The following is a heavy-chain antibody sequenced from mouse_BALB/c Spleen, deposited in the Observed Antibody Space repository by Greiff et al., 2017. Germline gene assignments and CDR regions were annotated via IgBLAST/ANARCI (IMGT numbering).Heavy chain of an antibody. CDR3: ARGDGNYGFAY. Sequence: QVQLQQSGPELVKPGASVKISCKASGYTFTDYYINWVKQKPGQGLEWIGWIYTGSGNTKYNEKFKGKATLTVDTYSSTVYMQLSSLTSEDTAVYFCARGDGNYGFAYWGQGTLVTVSA. CDR1: GYTFTDYY. CDR2: IYTGSGNT. J-gene: IGHJ3*01. D-gene: IGHD2-1*01. V-gene: IGHV1-84*02.